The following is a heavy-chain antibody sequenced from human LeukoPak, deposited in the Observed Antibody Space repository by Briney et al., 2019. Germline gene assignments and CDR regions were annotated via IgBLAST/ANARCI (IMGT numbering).Heavy chain of an antibody. Sequence: EASVKVSCKASGYTFTSYYMHWVRQAPGQGLEWMGIINPSGGSTSYAQKFQGRVTMTRDTSTSTAYMELSSLRSEDTAVYYCARAGRGSSSWYSDFDYWGQGTLVTVSS. V-gene: IGHV1-46*01. CDR3: ARAGRGSSSWYSDFDY. J-gene: IGHJ4*02. CDR1: GYTFTSYY. CDR2: INPSGGST. D-gene: IGHD6-13*01.